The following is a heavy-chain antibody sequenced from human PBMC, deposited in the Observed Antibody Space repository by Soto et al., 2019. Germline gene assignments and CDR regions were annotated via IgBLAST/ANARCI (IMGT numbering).Heavy chain of an antibody. V-gene: IGHV1-69*06. CDR2: IIPIFGTA. D-gene: IGHD1-26*01. J-gene: IGHJ6*02. CDR3: ARSCIGYYYGMDV. CDR1: GGTFSSYA. Sequence: SVKVSCKASGGTFSSYAISWVRQAPGQGLEWMGGIIPIFGTANYAQKFQGRVTITADKSTSTAYMELSSLRSEDTAVYYCARSCIGYYYGMDVWGQGTTVTVYS.